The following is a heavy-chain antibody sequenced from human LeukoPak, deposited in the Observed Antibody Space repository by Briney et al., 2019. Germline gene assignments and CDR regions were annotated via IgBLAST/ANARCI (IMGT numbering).Heavy chain of an antibody. CDR1: GGSISSYY. CDR3: ARGAGRGVFGVVILYYMDV. J-gene: IGHJ6*03. Sequence: SETLSLTCTVSGGSISSYYWSWIRQPPGKGLERIGYIYYSGSTNYNPSLKSRVTISVDTSKNQFSLKLSSVTAADTAVYYCARGAGRGVFGVVILYYMDVWGKGTTVTVSS. D-gene: IGHD3-3*01. CDR2: IYYSGST. V-gene: IGHV4-59*01.